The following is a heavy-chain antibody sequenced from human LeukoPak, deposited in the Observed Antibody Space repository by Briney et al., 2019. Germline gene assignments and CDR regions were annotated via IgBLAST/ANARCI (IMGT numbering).Heavy chain of an antibody. V-gene: IGHV1-24*01. D-gene: IGHD6-19*01. J-gene: IGHJ4*02. CDR2: FDPEDGET. CDR1: GYTLTELS. Sequence: ASVKVSCKVSGYTLTELSMHWVRQAPGKGLEWMGGFDPEDGETIYAQKFQGRVTMTEDTSTDTAYMELSSLRSEDTAVYYCAKDPASSGWGFWDYWGQGTLVTVSS. CDR3: AKDPASSGWGFWDY.